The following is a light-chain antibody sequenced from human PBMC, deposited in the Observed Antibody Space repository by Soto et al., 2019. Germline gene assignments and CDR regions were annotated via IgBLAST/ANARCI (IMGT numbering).Light chain of an antibody. V-gene: IGKV3-11*01. J-gene: IGKJ4*01. CDR2: DAS. Sequence: EIVLTQSPATLSLSPGERATLSCRASQSVSSYLAWYQQKPGQAPRLLIYDASNRATGIPARFSGSGSGTDHTLTISSLEPEDFAVYYCQQRSNWPPSLTFGGGIKVEIK. CDR3: QQRSNWPPSLT. CDR1: QSVSSY.